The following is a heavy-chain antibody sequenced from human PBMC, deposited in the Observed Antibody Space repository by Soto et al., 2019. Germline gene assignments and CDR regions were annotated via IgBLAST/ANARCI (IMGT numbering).Heavy chain of an antibody. D-gene: IGHD3-3*01. J-gene: IGHJ6*02. Sequence: SETLSLTCTVSGGSISSYYWSWIRQPPGKGLEWIGYIYYSGSTNYNPSLKSRVTISVDTSKNQFSLKLSSVTAADTAVYYCARYYDFWSGYWYYYGMDVWGQGTTVTVSS. CDR1: GGSISSYY. CDR3: ARYYDFWSGYWYYYGMDV. CDR2: IYYSGST. V-gene: IGHV4-59*01.